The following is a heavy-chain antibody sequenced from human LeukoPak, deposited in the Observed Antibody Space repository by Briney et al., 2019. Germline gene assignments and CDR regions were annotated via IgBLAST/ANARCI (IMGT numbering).Heavy chain of an antibody. V-gene: IGHV4-30-4*01. CDR1: GGSISSGDIY. J-gene: IGHJ6*01. CDR3: TSERLQDDHGDYLSNAGST. Sequence: SETLSLTCTVAGGSISSGDIYWIWLPQPPGMGLVWVGYIFHTRTTFTNPTLKSRGSISVATSNNPSSLTLTSGTAADTAMYYCTSERLQDDHGDYLSNAGSTWGERAPVTVSS. D-gene: IGHD4-17*01. CDR2: IFHTRTT.